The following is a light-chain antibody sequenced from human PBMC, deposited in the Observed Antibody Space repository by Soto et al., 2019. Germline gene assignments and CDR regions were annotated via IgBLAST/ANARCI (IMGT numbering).Light chain of an antibody. J-gene: IGKJ5*01. CDR3: QQYNHWPPIT. V-gene: IGKV3D-15*01. CDR1: QSINSN. CDR2: HTS. Sequence: EIVLTQSPATLSVSPGERATLSCRASQSINSNLAWYQQKPGQAPRLLVYHTSTRATGGPARFSGSGSGTEFTLTTISLQSEEFAVYYCQQYNHWPPITFGQGTRLEIK.